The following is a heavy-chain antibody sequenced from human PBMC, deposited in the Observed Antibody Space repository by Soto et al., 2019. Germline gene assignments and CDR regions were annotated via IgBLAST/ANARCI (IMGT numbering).Heavy chain of an antibody. V-gene: IGHV3-48*01. CDR1: TFSFSSFS. CDR3: ARTDSFDM. J-gene: IGHJ3*02. CDR2: ISNTGGTI. Sequence: VQLVESGGGLGQPGGSLRLSCAASTFSFSSFSMNWVRQAPGKGLEWVSYISNTGGTIYYADSVKGRFTVSRDSARNSLYLQMNSLRAEDTAVYYCARTDSFDMWGQGTMVTVFS.